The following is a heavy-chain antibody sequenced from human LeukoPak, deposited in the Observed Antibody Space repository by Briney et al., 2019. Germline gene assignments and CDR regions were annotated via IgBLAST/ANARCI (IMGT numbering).Heavy chain of an antibody. CDR2: IYPGDSDT. CDR1: GYSFTSYW. CDR3: ARQTYYDYVWGSYRPGSFDY. D-gene: IGHD3-16*02. J-gene: IGHJ4*02. V-gene: IGHV5-51*01. Sequence: GESLQISCQGSGYSFTSYWIGWVRQMPGKGLEWMGIIYPGDSDTRYSPSFQGQVTISADKSISTAYLQWSSLKASDTAMYYCARQTYYDYVWGSYRPGSFDYWGQGTLVTVSS.